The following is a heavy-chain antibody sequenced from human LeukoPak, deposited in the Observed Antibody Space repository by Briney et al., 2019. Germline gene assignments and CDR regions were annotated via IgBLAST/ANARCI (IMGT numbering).Heavy chain of an antibody. Sequence: SETLSLTCTVSGGSISSSSYYWGWIRQPSGKGLEWIGSIYYSGSTYYNPSLKSRVTISVDTSKNQFSLKLSSVTAADTAVYYCARLVTTVVIWGQGTLVTVSS. CDR1: GGSISSSSYY. CDR2: IYYSGST. CDR3: ARLVTTVVI. J-gene: IGHJ4*02. V-gene: IGHV4-39*01. D-gene: IGHD4-11*01.